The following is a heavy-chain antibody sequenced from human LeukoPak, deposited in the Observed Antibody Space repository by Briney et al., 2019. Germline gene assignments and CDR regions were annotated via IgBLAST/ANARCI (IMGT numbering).Heavy chain of an antibody. CDR3: ARVMGSGSWSLYYYYYGMDV. CDR1: GGSISSYY. D-gene: IGHD6-13*01. CDR2: IYYSGST. J-gene: IGHJ6*02. V-gene: IGHV4-59*01. Sequence: PSETLSLTCTVSGGSISSYYWSWIRQPPGKGLEWIGYIYYSGSTNYNPSLKSRVTISVDTFKNQFSLKLSSVTAADTAVYYCARVMGSGSWSLYYYYYGMDVWGQGTTVTVSS.